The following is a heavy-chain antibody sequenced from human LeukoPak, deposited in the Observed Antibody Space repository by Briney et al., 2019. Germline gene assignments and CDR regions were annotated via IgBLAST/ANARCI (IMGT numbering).Heavy chain of an antibody. CDR2: ISYDGSNK. V-gene: IGHV3-30*18. CDR1: RFTFSSYG. J-gene: IGHJ4*02. Sequence: GGSLRLSCAASRFTFSSYGVHWVRQAPGKGLEWVAVISYDGSNKYYADSVKGRFTISRDNSKNTLYLQMNSLRAEDTAVYYCAKDRRVDYDFWRRGFDYWGQGTLVTVSS. D-gene: IGHD3-3*01. CDR3: AKDRRVDYDFWRRGFDY.